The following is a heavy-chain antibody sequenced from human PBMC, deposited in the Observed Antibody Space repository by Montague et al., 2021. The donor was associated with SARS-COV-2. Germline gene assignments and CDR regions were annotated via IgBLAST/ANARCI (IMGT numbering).Heavy chain of an antibody. CDR3: ARLGDILTGYYIWFDP. Sequence: SETLSLTCTVSGGSINSSSYYWGWIRQPPGKGLEWIGSIYYSGSTYYNPSLKSRVTISVDTSKNQFSLKLSSVTAADTAVYYCARLGDILTGYYIWFDPWGQTTLVTVAS. V-gene: IGHV4-39*01. CDR1: GGSINSSSYY. D-gene: IGHD3-9*01. CDR2: IYYSGST. J-gene: IGHJ5*02.